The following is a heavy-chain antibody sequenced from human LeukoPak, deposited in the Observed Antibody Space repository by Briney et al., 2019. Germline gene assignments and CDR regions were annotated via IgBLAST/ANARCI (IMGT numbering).Heavy chain of an antibody. J-gene: IGHJ4*02. CDR2: ISGDGVST. CDR3: AKESGKFDY. V-gene: IGHV3-43*02. CDR1: GLPIADFA. Sequence: GALSLSCVASGLPIADFAMHWVRQAPGKGVEWVSLISGDGVSTFYTDSVRGRFSISRDNTKNSLYLEMNSLRTEDTAMYYCAKESGKFDYWGQGTLVAVSS.